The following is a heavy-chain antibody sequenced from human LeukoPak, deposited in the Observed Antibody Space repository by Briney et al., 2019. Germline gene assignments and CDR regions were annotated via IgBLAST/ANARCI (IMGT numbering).Heavy chain of an antibody. CDR3: AREGYYYDSSGYYYP. V-gene: IGHV3-48*04. CDR2: ISSSSSTI. D-gene: IGHD3-22*01. CDR1: GFTFSSYS. J-gene: IGHJ5*02. Sequence: PGGSLRLSCAASGFTFSSYSMNWVRQAPGKGLEWVSYISSSSSTIYYADSVKGRFTISRGNAKNSLYLQMNSLRAEDTAVYYCAREGYYYDSSGYYYPWGQGTLVTVSS.